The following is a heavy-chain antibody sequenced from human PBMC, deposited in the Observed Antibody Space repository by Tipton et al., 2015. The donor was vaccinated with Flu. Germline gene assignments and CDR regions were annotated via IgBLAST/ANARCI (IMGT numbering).Heavy chain of an antibody. D-gene: IGHD2-21*02. J-gene: IGHJ4*02. Sequence: GEALASDYYWGWIRQPPGRGLEWIGNIHHTGTTYYNPSLRSRVSIIRDRSKNHFSLKLSFVTAADTAVYFCASGRIGDSRNQRDYWGRGTLVTVSS. V-gene: IGHV4-38-2*01. CDR2: IHHTGTT. CDR3: ASGRIGDSRNQRDY. CDR1: GEALASDYY.